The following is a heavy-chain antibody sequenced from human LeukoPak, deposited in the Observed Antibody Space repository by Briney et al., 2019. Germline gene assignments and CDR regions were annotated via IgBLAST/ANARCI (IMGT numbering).Heavy chain of an antibody. CDR1: GYTFTGYY. J-gene: IGHJ4*02. CDR3: AKDRGRTWVQVAN. V-gene: IGHV1-2*02. CDR2: INPNSGGT. D-gene: IGHD2-15*01. Sequence: GASVKVSCKASGYTFTGYYMHWVRQAPGQGLEWMGWINPNSGGTNYAQKFQGRVTMTRDTSISTAYMELSRLRSDDTAVYYCAKDRGRTWVQVANWGQGTLVTVSS.